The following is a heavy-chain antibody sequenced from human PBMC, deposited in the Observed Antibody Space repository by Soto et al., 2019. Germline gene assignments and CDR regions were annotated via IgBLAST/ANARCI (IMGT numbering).Heavy chain of an antibody. CDR2: ISSSSSYI. D-gene: IGHD3-10*01. J-gene: IGHJ4*02. V-gene: IGHV3-21*01. CDR3: ARDLDYYGSGSYYNF. CDR1: GFTFSSYS. Sequence: PGGSLRLSCAASGFTFSSYSMNWVRQAPGKGLEWVSSISSSSSYIYYADSVKGRFTISRDNAKNSLYLQMNSLRAEDTAVYYCARDLDYYGSGSYYNFWGQGTLVTVSS.